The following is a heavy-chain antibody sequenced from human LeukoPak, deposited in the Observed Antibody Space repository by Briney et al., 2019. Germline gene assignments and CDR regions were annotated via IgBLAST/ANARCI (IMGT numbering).Heavy chain of an antibody. CDR3: ARLPQPSDILTAYANSFDY. V-gene: IGHV3-23*01. D-gene: IGHD3-9*01. Sequence: GGSLRLSCAASGFTFSSYAMSWVRQAPGKGLEWVSAITGSGGSTYYADSVKGRFTISRDNSKNTLYLQMNRLRVEDTAVYYCARLPQPSDILTAYANSFDYWGQGSLVTVSS. CDR2: ITGSGGST. CDR1: GFTFSSYA. J-gene: IGHJ4*02.